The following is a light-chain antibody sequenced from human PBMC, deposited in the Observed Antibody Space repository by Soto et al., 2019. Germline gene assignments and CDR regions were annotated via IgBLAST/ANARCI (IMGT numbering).Light chain of an antibody. V-gene: IGLV2-14*01. CDR1: SSDVGGYTY. CDR2: EVS. Sequence: QSALTQPASVSGSPGQSITISCTGTSSDVGGYTYVSWYQQNPGKVPKLMIYEVSNRPSGVSNRFSGSKSGNTASLTISGLQAEDEADYYCSSYTSTNTLVFGGGTKVTVL. CDR3: SSYTSTNTLV. J-gene: IGLJ2*01.